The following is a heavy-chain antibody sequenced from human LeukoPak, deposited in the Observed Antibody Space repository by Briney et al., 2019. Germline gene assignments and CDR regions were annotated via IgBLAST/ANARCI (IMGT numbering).Heavy chain of an antibody. D-gene: IGHD3-22*01. Sequence: SVKVSCKASGFTFTRSAMQWVRQARGQRLEWIGWIVVGSGNTKYAQKFQGRVTMTRDMSTSTVYMELSSLRSEDTAVYYCARERSSGYSDAFDIWGQGTMVTVSS. V-gene: IGHV1-58*02. J-gene: IGHJ3*02. CDR2: IVVGSGNT. CDR3: ARERSSGYSDAFDI. CDR1: GFTFTRSA.